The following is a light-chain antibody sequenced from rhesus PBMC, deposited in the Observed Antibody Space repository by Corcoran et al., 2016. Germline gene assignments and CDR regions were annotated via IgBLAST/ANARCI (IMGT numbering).Light chain of an antibody. V-gene: IGKV1-33*02. CDR1: QGISSW. J-gene: IGKJ2*01. CDR3: QQHNSYPYS. CDR2: AAS. Sequence: DIQMTQSPSSLSASVGDRVTITCQASQGISSWLAWYQQKPGKAPTLRIYAASSLQSGVPSRFSGSGSGTDFTLTIRTLQPEDFATYYCQQHNSYPYSFGQGTKVEIK.